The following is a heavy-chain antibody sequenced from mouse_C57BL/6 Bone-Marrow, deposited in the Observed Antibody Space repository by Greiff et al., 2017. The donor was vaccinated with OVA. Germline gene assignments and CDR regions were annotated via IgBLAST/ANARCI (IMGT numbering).Heavy chain of an antibody. CDR1: GYTFTSYW. V-gene: IGHV1-55*01. CDR3: ARGDYYGSGDFDD. J-gene: IGHJ2*01. Sequence: VQLQQPGAELVKPGASVKMSCKASGYTFTSYWIPWVKQRPGQGLEWIGDIYPGSGSTNYNEKFKSKATLTVDTSSSTAYMQLSSLTSEDSAVYYCARGDYYGSGDFDDWGQGTTLTVSS. CDR2: IYPGSGST. D-gene: IGHD1-1*01.